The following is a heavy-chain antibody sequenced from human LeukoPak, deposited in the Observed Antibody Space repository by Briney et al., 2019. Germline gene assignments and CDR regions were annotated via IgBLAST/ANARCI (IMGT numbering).Heavy chain of an antibody. V-gene: IGHV3-21*01. CDR3: ARGSEHSYDFTGRGRTKSRLDY. CDR1: GFTFSGYS. CDR2: ISTSSSYI. D-gene: IGHD3/OR15-3a*01. J-gene: IGHJ4*02. Sequence: PGGSLRLSCGASGFTFSGYSMNWVRQAPGKGLEWVSSISTSSSYIYYADSVKGRFTISRDNAKKSLYLQMNSLRAEDTAVYYCARGSEHSYDFTGRGRTKSRLDYWGQGTLVTVSS.